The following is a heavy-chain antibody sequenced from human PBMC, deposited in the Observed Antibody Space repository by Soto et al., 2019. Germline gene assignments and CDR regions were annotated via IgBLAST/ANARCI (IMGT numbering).Heavy chain of an antibody. CDR1: GASMNTYH. CDR3: ARDQGVAAAGITWFDP. J-gene: IGHJ5*02. CDR2: VHSSGST. Sequence: LTPTFTVSGASMNTYHWSWIRQPAGKGLEWIGHVHSSGSTNYNPSLKSRVTMSVDTSKNQFSLRLMSVTAADTAVYYCARDQGVAAAGITWFDPWGQGSRVTVSS. D-gene: IGHD6-13*01. V-gene: IGHV4-4*07.